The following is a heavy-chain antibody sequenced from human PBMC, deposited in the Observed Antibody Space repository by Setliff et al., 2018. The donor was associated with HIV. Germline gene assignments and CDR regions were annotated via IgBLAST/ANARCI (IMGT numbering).Heavy chain of an antibody. J-gene: IGHJ6*03. CDR3: ARGTACYNFWSGYSQDYYYYYMDV. Sequence: SETLSLTCAVYGGSFSGYYWSWIRQSPGKGLEWIGEINHSGSTKYNPSLKSRVTISVDTSKNQFSLKLSSVTAADTAVYYCARGTACYNFWSGYSQDYYYYYMDVWGKGTTVTVSS. CDR1: GGSFSGYY. CDR2: INHSGST. V-gene: IGHV4-34*01. D-gene: IGHD3-3*01.